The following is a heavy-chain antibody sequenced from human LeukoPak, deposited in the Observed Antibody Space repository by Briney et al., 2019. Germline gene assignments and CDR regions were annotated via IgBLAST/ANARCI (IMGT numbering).Heavy chain of an antibody. CDR2: INSDGSST. CDR3: ARDMYTTSSARGAY. D-gene: IGHD6-6*01. Sequence: GGSLRLSCAASGFTFSSYAMSWVRQGPGKGLEWVSRINSDGSSTTYADSVKGRFTISRDNDKNTLYLQMNRLRAEDTAVYYCARDMYTTSSARGAYWSQGTLVTVSS. J-gene: IGHJ4*02. CDR1: GFTFSSYA. V-gene: IGHV3-74*01.